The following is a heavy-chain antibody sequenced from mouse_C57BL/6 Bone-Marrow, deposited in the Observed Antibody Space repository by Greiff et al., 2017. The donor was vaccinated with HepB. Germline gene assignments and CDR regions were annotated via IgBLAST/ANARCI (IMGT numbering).Heavy chain of an antibody. J-gene: IGHJ4*01. CDR1: GYTFTDYY. CDR2: IFPGSGST. V-gene: IGHV1-75*01. Sequence: QVQLQQSGPELVKPGASVKISCKASGYTFTDYYINWVKQRPGQGLEWIGWIFPGSGSTYYNEKFKGKATLTVDKSSSTAYMLLSSLTSEDSAVYFCAREGITTVVATFDYAMDYWGQGTSVTVSS. CDR3: AREGITTVVATFDYAMDY. D-gene: IGHD1-1*01.